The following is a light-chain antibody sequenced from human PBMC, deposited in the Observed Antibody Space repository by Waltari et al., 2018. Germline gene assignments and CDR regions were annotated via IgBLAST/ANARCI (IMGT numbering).Light chain of an antibody. CDR3: QQYNNWWT. V-gene: IGKV3-15*01. CDR2: GAS. J-gene: IGKJ1*01. Sequence: EIVMTQSPATLSVSPGERATLSCRASQSVSNNLAWYQQKPGQAPRRLIYGASTRATGIAARFSGSGSGTEFTLTISSLQSEDFAVYYCQQYNNWWTFGQGTKVDI. CDR1: QSVSNN.